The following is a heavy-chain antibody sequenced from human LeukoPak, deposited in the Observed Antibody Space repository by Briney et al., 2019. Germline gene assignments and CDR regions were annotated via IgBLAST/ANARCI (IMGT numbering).Heavy chain of an antibody. Sequence: GGSLRLSCAASGFTFSSYGMHWVRQAPGKGLEWAAFIRYDGSNKYYADSVKGRFTISRDNSKNTLYLQMNSLRAEDTAVYYCAKDLIASSGGSGEYYYGMGVWGQGTTVTVSS. CDR2: IRYDGSNK. J-gene: IGHJ6*02. CDR1: GFTFSSYG. D-gene: IGHD6-19*01. CDR3: AKDLIASSGGSGEYYYGMGV. V-gene: IGHV3-30*02.